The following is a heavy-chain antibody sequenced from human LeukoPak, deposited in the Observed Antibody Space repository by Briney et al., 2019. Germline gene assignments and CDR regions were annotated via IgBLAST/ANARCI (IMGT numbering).Heavy chain of an antibody. CDR1: GRSISSYY. J-gene: IGHJ4*02. CDR3: ARRGRNSSGWQDYL. Sequence: SETLSLTCTVSGRSISSYYWSWIRQPPGKGLEWIANIYHTGSTNYNPSLSSRVTISIDTAKNQFSLKLTSVTAADTAVYYCARRGRNSSGWQDYLWGQGTLVTVSS. V-gene: IGHV4-59*01. CDR2: IYHTGST. D-gene: IGHD6-25*01.